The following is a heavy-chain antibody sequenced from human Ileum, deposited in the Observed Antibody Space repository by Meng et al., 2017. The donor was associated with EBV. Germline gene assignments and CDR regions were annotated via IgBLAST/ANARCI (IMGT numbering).Heavy chain of an antibody. J-gene: IGHJ5*02. Sequence: QDSGPGRLQPSLGLSPPWFISGDRVSSDNTAWNWIRQSPSRGLEWLGRTYRRSRWYYDYALSVKSRINISPDTFKNQVSLQLNSVTDEDTGIYYCATSRIAKFDRWGQGTLVTVSS. CDR1: GDRVSSDNTA. V-gene: IGHV6-1*01. CDR2: TYRRSRWYY. CDR3: ATSRIAKFDR.